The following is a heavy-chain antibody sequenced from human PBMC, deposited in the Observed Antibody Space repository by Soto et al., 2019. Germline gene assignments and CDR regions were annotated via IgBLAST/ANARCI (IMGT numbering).Heavy chain of an antibody. CDR2: IFYSGST. Sequence: QVQLQESGPGLVKPSETLSLTCTVSGGSISSGGYYWSWIRQHPGKGLEWIGYIFYSGSTYSNPSLESRVIISVDRSKNQFSLHLSSVTAADTAMYYCARDRWFGHFDSCGQGILVTVSA. CDR1: GGSISSGGYY. J-gene: IGHJ4*02. D-gene: IGHD3-10*01. V-gene: IGHV4-31*03. CDR3: ARDRWFGHFDS.